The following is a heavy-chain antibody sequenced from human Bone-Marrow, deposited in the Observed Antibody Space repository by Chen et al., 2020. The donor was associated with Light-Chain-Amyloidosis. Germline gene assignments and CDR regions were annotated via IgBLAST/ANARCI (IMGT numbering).Heavy chain of an antibody. J-gene: IGHJ3*02. V-gene: IGHV3-23*04. CDR3: AKDISYDDILPGYPADAFDI. D-gene: IGHD3-9*01. Sequence: EVQLVESGGGLLQRGGSLRLSCAASGFAFSSYAMSWVRQAPGKGLEWVLTMSGRWGCRYYGDSGKGRLTISRDNSKTALFLQMNSRRAEDTAVYYCAKDISYDDILPGYPADAFDIWGQGTMVTVSS. CDR2: MSGRWGCR. CDR1: GFAFSSYA.